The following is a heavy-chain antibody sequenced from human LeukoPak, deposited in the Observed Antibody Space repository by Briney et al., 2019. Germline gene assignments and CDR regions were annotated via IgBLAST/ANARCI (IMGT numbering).Heavy chain of an antibody. D-gene: IGHD2-2*01. V-gene: IGHV3-23*01. CDR1: GFTFSIYA. J-gene: IGHJ4*02. CDR3: ARREDRSSTNCRDY. Sequence: GGSLRLSCAASGFTFSIYAMSWVRQAPGRGLEWVSSITGNGAGTFYTDSVKGRFTISRDNSKNTLFLQMNSLRAEDTAIYYCARREDRSSTNCRDYWGQGTLVTVSS. CDR2: ITGNGAGT.